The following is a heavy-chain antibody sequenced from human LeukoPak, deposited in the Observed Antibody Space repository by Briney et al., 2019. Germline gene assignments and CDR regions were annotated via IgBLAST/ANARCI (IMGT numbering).Heavy chain of an antibody. D-gene: IGHD4-17*01. CDR1: GLTFSSYA. V-gene: IGHV3-23*01. CDR2: ISGSGGST. Sequence: GGSLRLSCAASGLTFSSYAMSWVRPAPGKGLEWVSGISGSGGSTYYADSVKGRFTISRDNSKNTVYLQMNSLRAEDTALYYCAKQYSDHLSSIDYWGQGTLVTVSS. CDR3: AKQYSDHLSSIDY. J-gene: IGHJ4*02.